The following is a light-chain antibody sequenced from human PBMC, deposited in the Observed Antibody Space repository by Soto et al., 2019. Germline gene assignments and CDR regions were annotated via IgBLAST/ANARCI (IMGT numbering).Light chain of an antibody. CDR1: QGISSY. CDR3: QQLNSHPLT. CDR2: AAS. Sequence: DIQLTQSPSFLSASVGDRVTITCRASQGISSYLAWYQQKPGKAPKLLIYAASTLQSGVPSRLSGSGSGTEFTLTISSRQPEDFATYYCQQLNSHPLTFGGGTKVELK. J-gene: IGKJ4*01. V-gene: IGKV1-9*01.